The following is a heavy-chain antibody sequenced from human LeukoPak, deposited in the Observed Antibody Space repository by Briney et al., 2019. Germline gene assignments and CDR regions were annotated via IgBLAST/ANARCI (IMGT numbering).Heavy chain of an antibody. J-gene: IGHJ4*02. CDR2: IKQDGSEK. D-gene: IGHD5-12*01. CDR3: ARRRGGYDWGLDY. CDR1: GFTFSSYW. Sequence: PGGSLRLSCAASGFTFSSYWMSWVRQAPGKGLEWVANIKQDGSEKYYVDSVKGRFTISGDNAKNTLYLQMNSLRAEDTAVYYCARRRGGYDWGLDYWGQGTLVTVSS. V-gene: IGHV3-7*01.